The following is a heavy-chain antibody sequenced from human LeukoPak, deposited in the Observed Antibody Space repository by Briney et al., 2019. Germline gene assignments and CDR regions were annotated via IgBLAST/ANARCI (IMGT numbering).Heavy chain of an antibody. J-gene: IGHJ4*02. CDR2: ISWNSGSI. V-gene: IGHV3-9*01. D-gene: IGHD6-13*01. CDR3: AKDSRSGGSWYYLDY. Sequence: GRSLRLSCAASGFTFDDYAMHWVRQAPGKGLEWVSGISWNSGSIGYADSVKGRFTISRDNAKNSLYLQMNSLRAEDTALYYCAKDSRSGGSWYYLDYWGQGTLVTVSS. CDR1: GFTFDDYA.